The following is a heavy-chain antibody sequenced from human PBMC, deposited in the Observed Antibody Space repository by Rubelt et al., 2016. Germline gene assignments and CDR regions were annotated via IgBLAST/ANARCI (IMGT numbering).Heavy chain of an antibody. CDR3: NYGDFTSVDY. V-gene: IGHV3-53*04. D-gene: IGHD4-17*01. Sequence: SGGSTYYADSVKGRFTISRHNSKNTLYLQMNSLRAEDTAVYYCNYGDFTSVDYWGQGTLVTVSS. J-gene: IGHJ4*02. CDR2: SGGST.